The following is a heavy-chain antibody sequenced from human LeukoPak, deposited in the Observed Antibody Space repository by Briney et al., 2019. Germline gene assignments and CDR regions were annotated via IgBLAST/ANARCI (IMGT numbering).Heavy chain of an antibody. CDR1: GFTFSSYG. J-gene: IGHJ5*01. V-gene: IGHV3-33*05. Sequence: GGSLRLSCAASGFTFSSYGMHWVRQAPGKGLEWVAVVSYEGTIKYYTDSAKGRFTISRDNSGNIISLQMNNLTTEDTATYYCAREKFDSWGQGALVTVPP. CDR3: AREKFDS. CDR2: VSYEGTIK.